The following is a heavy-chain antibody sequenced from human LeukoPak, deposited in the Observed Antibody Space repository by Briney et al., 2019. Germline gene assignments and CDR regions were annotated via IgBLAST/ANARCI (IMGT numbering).Heavy chain of an antibody. CDR1: GFTFSNYN. V-gene: IGHV3-21*01. CDR2: ISSSSSYI. D-gene: IGHD4-17*01. CDR3: ARESTVTQVDY. J-gene: IGHJ4*02. Sequence: GGSLRLSCAASGFTFSNYNMNWVRQAPGKGLEWVSSISSSSSYIYYADSVKGRFTISRDNAKNSLYLQMNSLRAEDTAVYYCARESTVTQVDYWGQGTLVTVSS.